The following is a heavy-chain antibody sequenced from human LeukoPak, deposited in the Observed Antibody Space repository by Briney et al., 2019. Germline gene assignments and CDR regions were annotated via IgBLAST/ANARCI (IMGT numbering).Heavy chain of an antibody. CDR3: ARETDYGDYIDY. D-gene: IGHD4-17*01. Sequence: SETLSLSCTVSGGSISNSGYYWGWIRQPPGKGLEWIGSIYYSGSTYYNPSLKSRVTISVGTSKNQFSLKLSSVTAADTAVYYCARETDYGDYIDYWGQGTLVTVSS. J-gene: IGHJ4*02. CDR2: IYYSGST. V-gene: IGHV4-39*07. CDR1: GGSISNSGYY.